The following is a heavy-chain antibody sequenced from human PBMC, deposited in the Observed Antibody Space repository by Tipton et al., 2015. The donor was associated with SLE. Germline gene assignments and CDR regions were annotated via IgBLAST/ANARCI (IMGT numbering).Heavy chain of an antibody. V-gene: IGHV4-39*07. CDR1: GGSISSSSYY. Sequence: PGLVKPSETLSLTCTVTGGSISSSSYYWGWIRQPPGKGLEWIGSIYYSGSTYYNPSLKSRVTISVDTSKNQFSLKLSSVTAADTAVYYCASGDSGRGYWYGMDVWGQGTTVTVSS. D-gene: IGHD2-8*02. J-gene: IGHJ6*02. CDR3: ASGDSGRGYWYGMDV. CDR2: IYYSGST.